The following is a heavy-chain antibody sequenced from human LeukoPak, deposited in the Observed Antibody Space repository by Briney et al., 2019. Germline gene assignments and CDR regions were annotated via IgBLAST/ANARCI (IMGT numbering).Heavy chain of an antibody. CDR2: TKQDGSER. J-gene: IGHJ4*02. V-gene: IGHV3-7*03. CDR1: GFSFSNYW. Sequence: GGSLRLSCAASGFSFSNYWMTWVRQAPGRGLEWVDNTKQDGSERNYADSVKGRFTIPRDNAQNSLYLQMNTLRVEDTAVYYCARAATETTRLAASWGQGTLVTVSS. D-gene: IGHD4-17*01. CDR3: ARAATETTRLAAS.